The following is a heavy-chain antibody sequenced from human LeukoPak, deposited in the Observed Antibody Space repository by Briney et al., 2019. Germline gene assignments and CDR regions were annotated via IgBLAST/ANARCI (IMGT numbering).Heavy chain of an antibody. Sequence: ASVKVSCKASGYTFRNYAMIWVRQAPGQGLEWMGWINTNTGNPTYAQGFTGRFVFSLDTSVSTAYLQISSLKAEDTAVYYCARPYYYDVSNYAAGFDYWGQGTLVTVSS. V-gene: IGHV7-4-1*02. CDR1: GYTFRNYA. CDR2: INTNTGNP. J-gene: IGHJ4*02. CDR3: ARPYYYDVSNYAAGFDY. D-gene: IGHD3-22*01.